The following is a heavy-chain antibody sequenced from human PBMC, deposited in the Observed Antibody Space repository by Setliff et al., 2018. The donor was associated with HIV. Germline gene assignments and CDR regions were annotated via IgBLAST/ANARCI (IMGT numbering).Heavy chain of an antibody. CDR2: SQTTGNT. CDR1: GVFLETYY. V-gene: IGHV4-4*08. D-gene: IGHD3-10*01. J-gene: IGHJ6*04. Sequence: SETLSLTCSVSGVFLETYYWTWVRQSPGTGLEWIGFSQTTGNTKYNPSLRWRVSIFFDSPKNQFSLSLQSVTAADSAVYYCARDRKVLYGQGLDSYMDVWGKGATVTVSS. CDR3: ARDRKVLYGQGLDSYMDV.